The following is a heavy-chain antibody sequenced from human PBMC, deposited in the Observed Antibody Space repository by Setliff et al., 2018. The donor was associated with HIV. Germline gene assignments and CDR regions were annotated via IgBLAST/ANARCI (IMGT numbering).Heavy chain of an antibody. J-gene: IGHJ4*02. CDR1: GFTFSSYW. CDR3: ANMQWASNAWYSFDY. CDR2: INQDGSEK. Sequence: GGSLRLSCAASGFTFSSYWMHWVRRVPGEGLVWVANINQDGSEKNYVDSVKGRFTISRDNSKNSLYLQMNSLRAEDTAVYYCANMQWASNAWYSFDYWGQGALVTVSS. V-gene: IGHV3-7*03. D-gene: IGHD6-19*01.